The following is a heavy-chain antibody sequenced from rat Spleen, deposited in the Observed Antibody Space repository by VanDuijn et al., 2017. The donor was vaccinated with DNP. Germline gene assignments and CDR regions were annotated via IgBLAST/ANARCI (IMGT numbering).Heavy chain of an antibody. CDR1: GFTFSDYN. D-gene: IGHD1-12*02. V-gene: IGHV5S10*01. CDR3: ARWGGDYFDY. J-gene: IGHJ2*01. Sequence: AASGFTFSDYNMAWVRQAPKKGLEWVATIFYAGTTTYYRGSVKGRFTISRDNAKSTLYLQMNSLRSEDMATYYCARWGGDYFDYWGQGVMVTVSS. CDR2: IFYAGTTT.